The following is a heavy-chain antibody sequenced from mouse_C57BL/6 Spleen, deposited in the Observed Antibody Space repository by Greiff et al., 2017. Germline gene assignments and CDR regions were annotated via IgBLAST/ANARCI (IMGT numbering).Heavy chain of an antibody. J-gene: IGHJ4*01. CDR1: GYTFTSYD. CDR3: AKGGGYGYYAMDY. CDR2: IYPRDGST. D-gene: IGHD2-2*01. V-gene: IGHV1-85*01. Sequence: QVQLQQSGPELVKPGASVKLSCKASGYTFTSYDINWVKQRPGQGLEWIGWIYPRDGSTKYNEKFKGKATLTVDTSSSTAYMELHSLTSEDSAVYFCAKGGGYGYYAMDYWGQGTSVTVSS.